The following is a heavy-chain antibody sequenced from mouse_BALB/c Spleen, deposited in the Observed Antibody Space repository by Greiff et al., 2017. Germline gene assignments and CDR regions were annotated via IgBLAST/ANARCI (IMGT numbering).Heavy chain of an antibody. D-gene: IGHD2-14*01. J-gene: IGHJ3*01. CDR1: GFTFSDYY. CDR2: ISDGGSYT. V-gene: IGHV5-4*02. Sequence: EVNLVESGGGLVKPGGSLKLSCAASGFTFSDYYMYWVRQTPEKRLEWVATISDGGSYTYYPDSVKGRFTISRDNAKNNLYLQMSSLKSEDTAMYYCARGGRYDAFAYWGQGTLVTVSA. CDR3: ARGGRYDAFAY.